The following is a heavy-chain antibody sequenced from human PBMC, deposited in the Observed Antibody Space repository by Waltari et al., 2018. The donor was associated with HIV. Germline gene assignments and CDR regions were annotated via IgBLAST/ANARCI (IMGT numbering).Heavy chain of an antibody. J-gene: IGHJ6*02. CDR2: HSGST. V-gene: IGHV4-34*01. CDR3: ARAREGDYGSGSYYKTLRSRLYYYYYGMDV. D-gene: IGHD3-10*01. Sequence: HSGSTNYNPSLKSRVTISVDTSKNQFSLKLSSVTAADTAVYYCARAREGDYGSGSYYKTLRSRLYYYYYGMDVWGQGTTVTVSS.